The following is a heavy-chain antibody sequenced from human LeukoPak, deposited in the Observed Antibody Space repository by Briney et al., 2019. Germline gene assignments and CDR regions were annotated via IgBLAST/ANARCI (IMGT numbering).Heavy chain of an antibody. D-gene: IGHD4-17*01. J-gene: IGHJ6*02. V-gene: IGHV3-30*02. Sequence: GGSLRLSCAASGFTFSSYGMHWVRQAPGKGLEWVAFIRYDGSNKYYADSVKGRFTISRDNSKNTLYLQMNSLRAEETAVYYCASLTTVTTLRSPGYYYYGMDVWGQGTTVTVSS. CDR1: GFTFSSYG. CDR3: ASLTTVTTLRSPGYYYYGMDV. CDR2: IRYDGSNK.